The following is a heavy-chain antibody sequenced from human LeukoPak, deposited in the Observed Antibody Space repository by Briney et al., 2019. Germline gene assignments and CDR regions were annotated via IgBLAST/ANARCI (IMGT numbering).Heavy chain of an antibody. J-gene: IGHJ3*02. Sequence: GGSLRLSCAASGFTFSSYAMSWVRQAPGKGLEWASANSGSGDSTYYADSVKGRFTISRDNSKNTLYLQMNSLRAEDTAVYYCAKPCRSGLSPFDAFDIWGQGTMVTVSS. V-gene: IGHV3-23*01. CDR2: NSGSGDST. D-gene: IGHD6-19*01. CDR1: GFTFSSYA. CDR3: AKPCRSGLSPFDAFDI.